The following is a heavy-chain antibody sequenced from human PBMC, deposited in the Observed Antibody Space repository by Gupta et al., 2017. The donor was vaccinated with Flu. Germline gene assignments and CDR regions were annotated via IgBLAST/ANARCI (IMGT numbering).Heavy chain of an antibody. Sequence: QVQLVESGGGVVQPGRSLRLSCAASGFTFSSYGMHWVRQAPGKGLEWVAVISYDGSNKYYADSVKGRFTISRDNSKNTLYLQMNSLRAEDTAVYYCANSGYYYDSSGLLGAFDYWGQGTLVTVSS. CDR1: GFTFSSYG. CDR2: ISYDGSNK. CDR3: ANSGYYYDSSGLLGAFDY. V-gene: IGHV3-30*18. J-gene: IGHJ4*02. D-gene: IGHD3-22*01.